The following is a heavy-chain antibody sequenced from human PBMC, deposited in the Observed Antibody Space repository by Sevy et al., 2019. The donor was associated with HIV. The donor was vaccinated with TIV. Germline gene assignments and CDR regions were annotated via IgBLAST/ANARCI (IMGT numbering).Heavy chain of an antibody. CDR1: GFTFSSHS. D-gene: IGHD3-22*01. CDR3: ARVPPYYDSNVSDF. V-gene: IGHV3-48*02. J-gene: IGHJ4*02. CDR2: ICGTGNTI. Sequence: GGSLRLSCAASGFTFSSHSMNWVRQTPGKGLEWISYICGTGNTIYYDDSVKGRFTISRDNAKNSLYLQLKSLRDEDTAIYYCARVPPYYDSNVSDFWGQGSLVTVSS.